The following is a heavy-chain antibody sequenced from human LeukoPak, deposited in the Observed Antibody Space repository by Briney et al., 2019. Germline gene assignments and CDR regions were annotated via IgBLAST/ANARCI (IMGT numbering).Heavy chain of an antibody. CDR2: IRYDGSNK. J-gene: IGHJ4*02. CDR1: GFTFSSYG. Sequence: GGSLRLSCAASGFTFSSYGMHWVRQAPGKGLEWVAFIRYDGSNKYYADSVKGRFTISRDNSKNTLYLQMNSLRAEDTAVYYCAKDKWVRRYCSSTSCPEGYFDYWGQGTLVTVSS. CDR3: AKDKWVRRYCSSTSCPEGYFDY. D-gene: IGHD2-2*01. V-gene: IGHV3-30*02.